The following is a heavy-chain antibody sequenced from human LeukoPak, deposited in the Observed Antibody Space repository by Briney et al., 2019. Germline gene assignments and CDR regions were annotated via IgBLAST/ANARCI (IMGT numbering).Heavy chain of an antibody. CDR3: ARLPTIYYFDY. V-gene: IGHV4-39*01. D-gene: IGHD2-21*01. CDR2: IYFTGTT. J-gene: IGHJ4*02. CDR1: GGTISTSSFY. Sequence: PSETLSLTCTVSGGTISTSSFYWGWIRQPPGKGREWIVSIYFTGTTYYNPSLNSRVTISLDTSRNQMSLKVSSVAASDTAVYFCARLPTIYYFDYWGRGALLTVSS.